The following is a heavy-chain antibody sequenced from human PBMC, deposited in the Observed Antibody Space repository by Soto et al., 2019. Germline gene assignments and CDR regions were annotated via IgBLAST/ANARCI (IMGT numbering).Heavy chain of an antibody. CDR1: GESFSGYY. V-gene: IGHV4-34*02. CDR3: ARYEYGNSLYGVDV. Sequence: QVHLQQRGAGLLKPSETLSLNCVVSGESFSGYYWSWIRQTPGMGLEWIGEVDHRGSTTYNPSPKNHTPISIDPSKNLFALELTSLTAAAPALYFCARYEYGNSLYGVDVWGQGTRVTVS. J-gene: IGHJ6*02. CDR2: VDHRGST. D-gene: IGHD1-7*01.